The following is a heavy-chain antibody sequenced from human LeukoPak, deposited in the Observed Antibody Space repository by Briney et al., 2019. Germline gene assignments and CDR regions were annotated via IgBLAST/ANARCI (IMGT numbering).Heavy chain of an antibody. J-gene: IGHJ2*01. D-gene: IGHD6-13*01. Sequence: PSQTLSLTCAVSGGSIGSGDYSWSWLRQPPGKGLEWIGYISQSGNTYYSPSLKSRVTISIDRSKNQFSLKMSSVTAADTAVYYCATSGPYSSHWRSWYFDLWGRGTLVTVSS. CDR2: ISQSGNT. V-gene: IGHV4-30-2*01. CDR1: GGSIGSGDYS. CDR3: ATSGPYSSHWRSWYFDL.